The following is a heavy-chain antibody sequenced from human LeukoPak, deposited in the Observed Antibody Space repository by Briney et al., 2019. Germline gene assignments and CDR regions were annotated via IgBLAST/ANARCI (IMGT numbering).Heavy chain of an antibody. CDR2: INHSGST. V-gene: IGHV4-34*01. J-gene: IGHJ6*04. CDR3: ARGNGSGSYYKGRYYYGMDV. CDR1: GGSFSGYY. Sequence: PSETLSLTCAVYGGSFSGYYWSWIRQPPGKGLEWSGEINHSGSTNYNPSLQSRGTISVDTSKNQFSLKLSSVTAADTAVYYCARGNGSGSYYKGRYYYGMDVWGKGTTVTVSS. D-gene: IGHD3-10*01.